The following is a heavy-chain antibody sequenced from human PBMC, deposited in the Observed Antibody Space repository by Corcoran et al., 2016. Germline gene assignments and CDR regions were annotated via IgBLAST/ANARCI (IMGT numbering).Heavy chain of an antibody. D-gene: IGHD3-10*01. J-gene: IGHJ4*02. CDR3: ARATTMVRGVIGSPFGY. CDR2: IIPIFGTA. V-gene: IGHV1-69*01. Sequence: QVLLVQSGAEVKKPGSSVMVSCKASGGTFSSYAISWVRQAPGQGLEWMGGIIPIFGTANYAQKFQGRVTITADESTSTAYMELSSLRSEDTAVYYCARATTMVRGVIGSPFGYWGQGTLVTVSS. CDR1: GGTFSSYA.